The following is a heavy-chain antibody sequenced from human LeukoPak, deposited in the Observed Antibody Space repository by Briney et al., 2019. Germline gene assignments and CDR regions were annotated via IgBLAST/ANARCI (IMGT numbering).Heavy chain of an antibody. D-gene: IGHD3-22*01. CDR2: INPNSGGT. J-gene: IGHJ4*02. Sequence: ASVKVSCKASGYTFTGYYMHWVRQAPGQGLEWMGWINPNSGGTNYVQKFQGRVTMTRDTSISTAYMELSRLRSDDTAVCYCARDYYDSSGYAHWGQGTLVTVSS. CDR3: ARDYYDSSGYAH. V-gene: IGHV1-2*02. CDR1: GYTFTGYY.